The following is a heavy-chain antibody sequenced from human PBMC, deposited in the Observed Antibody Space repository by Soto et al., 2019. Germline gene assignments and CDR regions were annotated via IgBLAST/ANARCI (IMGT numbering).Heavy chain of an antibody. CDR2: ISGSGGST. CDR1: GFTFSSFA. CDR3: TTHSPEDMIRK. D-gene: IGHD2-15*01. V-gene: IGHV3-23*01. J-gene: IGHJ4*02. Sequence: EMQLLESGGGLVQPGGSLRLSCAASGFTFSSFAMSWVRQAPGKGLDWVSAISGSGGSTYSADSVKGRFTISRDNSKNTAYLHLNSLKTEDTAVYYCTTHSPEDMIRKWGQGTLVTVSS.